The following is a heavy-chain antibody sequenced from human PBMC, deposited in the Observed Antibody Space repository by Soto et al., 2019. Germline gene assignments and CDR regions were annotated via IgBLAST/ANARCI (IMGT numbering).Heavy chain of an antibody. D-gene: IGHD5-12*01. CDR3: ARDWRDGYNPGPDY. V-gene: IGHV3-7*04. CDR2: IKGDGSEK. J-gene: IGHJ4*02. Sequence: EVQLVESGGGLVQPGGSLTVSCVVSGFTFSSYWMSWVRQAPGKGLEWVANIKGDGSEKQYVDFVKGRFTISRDNAKNSLYLQMNSLRAEDTAMYYCARDWRDGYNPGPDYWGQGTLLTVSS. CDR1: GFTFSSYW.